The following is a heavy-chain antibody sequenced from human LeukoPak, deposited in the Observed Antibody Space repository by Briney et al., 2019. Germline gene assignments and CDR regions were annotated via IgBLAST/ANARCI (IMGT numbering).Heavy chain of an antibody. CDR2: IYHSGSA. V-gene: IGHV4-4*02. CDR3: ARRLRFGAGVDH. CDR1: GGSISSNNW. Sequence: SETLSLTCGVSGGSISSNNWWSWVRQPPGQGLEWIGEIYHSGSANYNPSLKSRVTISADTSKNQFSLKLSSMTAADTAVYYCARRLRFGAGVDHWGQGTLVTVSS. D-gene: IGHD3-10*01. J-gene: IGHJ4*02.